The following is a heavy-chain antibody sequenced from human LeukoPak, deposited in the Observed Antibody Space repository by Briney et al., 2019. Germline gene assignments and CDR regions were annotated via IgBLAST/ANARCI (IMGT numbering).Heavy chain of an antibody. CDR2: IYYSGST. D-gene: IGHD2-15*01. J-gene: IGHJ4*02. Sequence: SQTLSLTCTVSGGSISSGGYYWSWIRQHPGKGLEWIGYIYYSGSTYYNPSLKSRVTISVDTSKNQFSLKLSSVTAADTAVYCCARGGWVVAATFFFDYWGQGTLVTVSS. CDR3: ARGGWVVAATFFFDY. CDR1: GGSISSGGYY. V-gene: IGHV4-31*03.